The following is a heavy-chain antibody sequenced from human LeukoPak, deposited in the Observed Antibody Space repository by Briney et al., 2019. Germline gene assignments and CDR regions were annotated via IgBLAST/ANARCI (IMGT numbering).Heavy chain of an antibody. Sequence: PGGSLRLSCAASGFTFSDYWMYWVRQTPGKGLVWVSRINREGSSATYAGSVKGRCTTSRDNARNALHLQMISLRIEDAALYYCAREGREVARLQYWGEGTLVTVSS. CDR3: AREGREVARLQY. D-gene: IGHD5-12*01. CDR1: GFTFSDYW. CDR2: INREGSSA. J-gene: IGHJ4*02. V-gene: IGHV3-74*01.